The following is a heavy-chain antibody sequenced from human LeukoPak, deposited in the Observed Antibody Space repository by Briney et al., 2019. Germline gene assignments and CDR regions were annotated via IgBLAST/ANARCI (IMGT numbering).Heavy chain of an antibody. V-gene: IGHV4-39*07. CDR2: INHSGST. CDR3: ARGQPKSWSRPNWFDP. CDR1: GGSISSSPYY. J-gene: IGHJ5*02. D-gene: IGHD1-14*01. Sequence: SETLSLTCTVSGGSISSSPYYWSWIRQPPGKGLEWIGEINHSGSTNYNPSLKSRVTISVDTSKNQFSLKLSSVTAADTAVYYCARGQPKSWSRPNWFDPWGQGTLVTVSS.